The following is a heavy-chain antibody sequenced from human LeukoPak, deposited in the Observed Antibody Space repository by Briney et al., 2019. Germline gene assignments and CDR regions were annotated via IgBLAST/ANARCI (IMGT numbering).Heavy chain of an antibody. CDR2: TYYRSKLYN. V-gene: IGHV6-1*01. CDR1: GDSVSSNSAA. J-gene: IGHJ4*02. CDR3: ARGSPAIPMILIRPHPGEYYFDY. D-gene: IGHD3-22*01. Sequence: SQTLSLTCALSGDSVSSNSAAWNWLRQSPSRGLEWLGRTYYRSKLYNDYAVSVKSLITINPDTSKNQFSLQLNSVTPEDTAVYYCARGSPAIPMILIRPHPGEYYFDYWGQGTLVTVSS.